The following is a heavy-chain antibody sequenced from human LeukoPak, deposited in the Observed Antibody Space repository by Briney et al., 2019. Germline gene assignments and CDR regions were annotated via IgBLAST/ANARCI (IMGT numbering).Heavy chain of an antibody. CDR2: INHSGST. J-gene: IGHJ3*02. V-gene: IGHV4-34*01. CDR3: ARAERITMIVVVTYAFDI. CDR1: GFIFSTYS. D-gene: IGHD3-22*01. Sequence: GSLRLSCAASGFIFSTYSMNWVRQPPGKGLEWIGEINHSGSTNYNPSLKSRVTISVDTSKNQFSLKLSSVTAADTAVYYCARAERITMIVVVTYAFDIWGQGTMVTVSS.